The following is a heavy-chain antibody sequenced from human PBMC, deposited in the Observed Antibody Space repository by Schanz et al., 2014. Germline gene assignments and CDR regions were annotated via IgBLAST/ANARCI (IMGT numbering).Heavy chain of an antibody. Sequence: EVQLLESGGGLVQPGGSLRLSCVASGFTFNSYAFHWVRQAPGKGLEWVSTISGSGGDTYPADSVKGRFTISRDNSNNTLDLQMNSLRAEDTAIYYCAKDLAAVGVFDYWGQGSLVTVSP. V-gene: IGHV3-23*01. CDR1: GFTFNSYA. D-gene: IGHD6-13*01. J-gene: IGHJ4*02. CDR3: AKDLAAVGVFDY. CDR2: ISGSGGDT.